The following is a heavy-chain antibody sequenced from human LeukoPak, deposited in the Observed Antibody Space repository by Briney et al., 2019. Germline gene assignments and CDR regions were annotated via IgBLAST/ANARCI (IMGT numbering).Heavy chain of an antibody. V-gene: IGHV3-30-3*01. D-gene: IGHD2-15*01. CDR2: ISYDGSNI. CDR1: GFTFSSYA. J-gene: IGHJ5*02. Sequence: QPGGSLRLSCAASGFTFSSYAIHWVRQAPGKGLEWVAVISYDGSNIFYADSVKGRFTISRDNSKNTLYLRMNSLRAEDTAVYFCARESVAARSNWFDPWGQGTLVTVSS. CDR3: ARESVAARSNWFDP.